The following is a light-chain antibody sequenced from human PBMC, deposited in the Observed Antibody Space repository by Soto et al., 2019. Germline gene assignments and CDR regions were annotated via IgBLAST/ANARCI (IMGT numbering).Light chain of an antibody. CDR2: EVS. Sequence: QSALAQPASVSGSPGQSITISCTGTSSDVGGYNYVSWYQQHPGKAPKLMIYEVSNRPSGVSNRFSGSKSGNTASLPISGLQAEHEADYYCSSYTSSSTLVFGTGTKGTVL. CDR3: SSYTSSSTLV. CDR1: SSDVGGYNY. V-gene: IGLV2-14*01. J-gene: IGLJ1*01.